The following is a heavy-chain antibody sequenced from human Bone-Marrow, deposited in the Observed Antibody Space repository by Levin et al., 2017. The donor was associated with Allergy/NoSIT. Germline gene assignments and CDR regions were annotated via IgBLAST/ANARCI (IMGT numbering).Heavy chain of an antibody. D-gene: IGHD2-15*01. Sequence: AGGSLRLSCAASGFSFEDYAMHWVRQVPGKGLEWVSGITGNSDNMGYADSLKGRFTISRDNAKNSLYLEMTSLTAEDTALYYCAKSGGRNLFYYGMDVWGQGTTVTVSS. CDR1: GFSFEDYA. CDR2: ITGNSDNM. J-gene: IGHJ6*02. CDR3: AKSGGRNLFYYGMDV. V-gene: IGHV3-9*01.